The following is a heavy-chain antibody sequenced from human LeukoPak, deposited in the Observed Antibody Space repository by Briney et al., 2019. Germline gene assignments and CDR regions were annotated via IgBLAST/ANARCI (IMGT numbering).Heavy chain of an antibody. CDR3: ARGAGSYEYYMDV. Sequence: GGSLRLSCAASGFTVSSNYMSWVRQAPGKGLEWVSVIYSGGSTYYADSVKGRFTISRDNSKNTLYLQMNSLRAEDTAVYYCARGAGSYEYYMDVRGKGTRSPSP. V-gene: IGHV3-53*01. CDR1: GFTVSSNY. J-gene: IGHJ6*03. CDR2: IYSGGST. D-gene: IGHD3-10*01.